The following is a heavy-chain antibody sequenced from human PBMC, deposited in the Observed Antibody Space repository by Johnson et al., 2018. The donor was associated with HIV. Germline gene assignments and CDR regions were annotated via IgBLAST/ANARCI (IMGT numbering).Heavy chain of an antibody. CDR1: DFTFSNYA. J-gene: IGHJ3*02. CDR2: ISYDGSNK. D-gene: IGHD4-23*01. CDR3: AKLRWAPRAFDI. V-gene: IGHV3-30-3*02. Sequence: QVQLVESGGGVVQPGRSLRIYCAVSDFTFSNYAMHWVRQAPGKGLEWVAVISYDGSNKYYADSVKGRFTISRDNSKNTLYLQMNSLRAEDTAVYYCAKLRWAPRAFDIWGQGTMVTVSS.